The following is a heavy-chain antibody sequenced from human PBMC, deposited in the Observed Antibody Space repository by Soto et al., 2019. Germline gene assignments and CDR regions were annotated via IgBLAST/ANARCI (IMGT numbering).Heavy chain of an antibody. CDR3: ARDMHFDWFRFPPHLDY. CDR1: GFTFSSYA. D-gene: IGHD3-9*01. V-gene: IGHV3-30-3*01. J-gene: IGHJ4*02. Sequence: QVQLVESGGGVVQPGRSLRLSCAASGFTFSSYAMHWGRQAPGKGLEWVAVISYDGSNKYYADSVKGRFTISRDNSKNTLYLQMNSLRAEDTAVYYCARDMHFDWFRFPPHLDYWGQGTLVTVSS. CDR2: ISYDGSNK.